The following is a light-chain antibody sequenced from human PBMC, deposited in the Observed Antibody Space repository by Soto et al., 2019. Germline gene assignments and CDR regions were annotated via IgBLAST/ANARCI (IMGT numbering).Light chain of an antibody. CDR3: QQASSFPHT. J-gene: IGKJ2*01. Sequence: DIQMTQSPSSVSAPVGDRVTISCRASQDINTWLAWYQQKPGKAPKLLISAASTLKSGVPSRFSGSGSGTEFTLTIKSLQPDDIATYYCQQASSFPHTFGQGTKLEIK. CDR2: AAS. V-gene: IGKV1-12*01. CDR1: QDINTW.